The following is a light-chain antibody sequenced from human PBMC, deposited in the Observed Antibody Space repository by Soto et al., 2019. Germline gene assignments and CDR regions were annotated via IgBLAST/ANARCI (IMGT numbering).Light chain of an antibody. CDR3: QQSYSTPPWT. V-gene: IGKV1-39*01. CDR1: QSVPRH. J-gene: IGKJ1*01. CDR2: AAS. Sequence: TQSPASLSLSPGERATVSCRASQSVPRHLAWYQQRPGLPPRLLIYAASNLQSGVPSRFSGSGSGTDFTLTISSLQPEDFATYFCQQSYSTPPWTFGQGTKVDIK.